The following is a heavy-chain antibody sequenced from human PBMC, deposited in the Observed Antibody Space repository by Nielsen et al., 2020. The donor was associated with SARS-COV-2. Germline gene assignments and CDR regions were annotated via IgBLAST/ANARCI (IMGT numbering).Heavy chain of an antibody. CDR2: ISSSSSYT. CDR1: GFTFSSYS. D-gene: IGHD3-10*01. Sequence: LSLICAASGFTFSSYSMNWVRQAPGKGLEWVSYISSSSSYTNYADSVKGRFTISRDNAKNSLYLQMNSLRAEDTAVYYCARVSNYGSGDYYYYGMDVWGQGTTVTVSS. J-gene: IGHJ6*02. CDR3: ARVSNYGSGDYYYYGMDV. V-gene: IGHV3-21*05.